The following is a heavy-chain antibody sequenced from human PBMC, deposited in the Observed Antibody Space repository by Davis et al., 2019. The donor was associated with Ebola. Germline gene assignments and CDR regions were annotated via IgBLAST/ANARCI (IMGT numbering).Heavy chain of an antibody. Sequence: SETLSLTCAVSGGSISSSNWWSWVRQPPGKGLEWIGEIYHSGSTNYNPSLKSRVTITVDKSKNPFSLKLSYVTAADTAVYYCARGGYWSSTSCYTGTPYYYGMDVWGQGTTVTVSS. CDR3: ARGGYWSSTSCYTGTPYYYGMDV. V-gene: IGHV4-4*02. D-gene: IGHD2-2*02. CDR1: GGSISSSNW. CDR2: IYHSGST. J-gene: IGHJ6*02.